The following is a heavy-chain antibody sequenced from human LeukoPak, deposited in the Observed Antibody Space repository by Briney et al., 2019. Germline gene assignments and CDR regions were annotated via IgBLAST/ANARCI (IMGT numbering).Heavy chain of an antibody. J-gene: IGHJ4*02. CDR1: GFTFSTYG. CDR3: AKYIGIVVVVAAVDY. D-gene: IGHD2-15*01. V-gene: IGHV3-30*02. Sequence: GGSLRLSCAASGFTFSTYGMHWVRQAPGKGVEWVAFIQYDGSNKFYADSVKGRFTISRDNSKNTLYLQMNSLRAEDTAVYYCAKYIGIVVVVAAVDYWGQGTLVTVSS. CDR2: IQYDGSNK.